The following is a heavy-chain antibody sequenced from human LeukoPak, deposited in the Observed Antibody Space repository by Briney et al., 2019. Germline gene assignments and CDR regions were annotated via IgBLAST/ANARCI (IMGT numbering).Heavy chain of an antibody. Sequence: PGGSLRLSCAASGFTFSSYAMSWVRQAPGKGLEWVSAISGSGFTYYADSVKGRFTISRDNSKNTLYLQMNSLRAEDTAVYYCARGLYRSSPWGQGTLVTVSS. V-gene: IGHV3-23*01. J-gene: IGHJ4*02. CDR3: ARGLYRSSP. CDR1: GFTFSSYA. CDR2: ISGSGFT. D-gene: IGHD6-6*01.